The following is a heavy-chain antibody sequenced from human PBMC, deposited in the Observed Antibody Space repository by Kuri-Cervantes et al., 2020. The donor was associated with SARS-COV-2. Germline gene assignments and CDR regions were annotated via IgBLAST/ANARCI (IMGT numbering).Heavy chain of an antibody. J-gene: IGHJ3*02. D-gene: IGHD2-21*02. Sequence: ASVKVSCKASGGTFSGYYMHWVRQAPGQGLGWMGIINPSGGSTSYAQKFQGRVTMTRDTSTSTVYMELSSLRSEDTAVYYCARSAVVTAIDAFDIWGQGTMVTVSS. V-gene: IGHV1-46*01. CDR3: ARSAVVTAIDAFDI. CDR2: INPSGGST. CDR1: GGTFSGYY.